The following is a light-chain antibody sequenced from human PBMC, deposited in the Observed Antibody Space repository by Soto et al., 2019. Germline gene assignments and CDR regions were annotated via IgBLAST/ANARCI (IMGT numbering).Light chain of an antibody. CDR3: QVWDSSGDYVV. V-gene: IGLV3-21*02. CDR2: EDT. Sequence: SYELTQPPSMSVAPGQTARITCGGNNIGSKGVNWYQQRPGQAPVLVIYEDTRRPSGIPERFSGSNSGNTATLTMSGVEAWDEADYYCQVWDSSGDYVVFGGGTKLTVL. J-gene: IGLJ2*01. CDR1: NIGSKG.